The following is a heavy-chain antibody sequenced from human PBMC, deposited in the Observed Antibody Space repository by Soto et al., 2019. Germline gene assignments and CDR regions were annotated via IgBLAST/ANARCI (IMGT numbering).Heavy chain of an antibody. CDR3: ARDSPYDSSGYYGWDGAY. V-gene: IGHV4-30-4*01. D-gene: IGHD3-22*01. CDR2: IYYSGST. J-gene: IGHJ4*02. CDR1: GGSISSGDYY. Sequence: SETLSLTCTVSGGSISSGDYYWSWIRQPPGKGLEWIGYIYYSGSTYYNPSLKSRVTISVDTSKNQFSLKLSSVTAADTAVYYCARDSPYDSSGYYGWDGAYWGQGTLVTVSS.